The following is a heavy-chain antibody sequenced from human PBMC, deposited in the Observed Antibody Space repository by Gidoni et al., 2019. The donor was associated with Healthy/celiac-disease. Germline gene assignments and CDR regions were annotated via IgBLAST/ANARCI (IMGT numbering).Heavy chain of an antibody. CDR3: ARDVSYYDFWSGYYREYYYYMDV. Sequence: QVQLQESGPGLVKPSQTLSLTCTVSGGSISSGSYYWSWIRQPAGKGLEWIGRIYTSGSTNYNPSLKSRVTISVDTSKNQFSLKLSSVTAADTAVYYCARDVSYYDFWSGYYREYYYYMDVWGKGTTVTVSS. CDR2: IYTSGST. CDR1: GGSISSGSYY. J-gene: IGHJ6*03. V-gene: IGHV4-61*02. D-gene: IGHD3-3*01.